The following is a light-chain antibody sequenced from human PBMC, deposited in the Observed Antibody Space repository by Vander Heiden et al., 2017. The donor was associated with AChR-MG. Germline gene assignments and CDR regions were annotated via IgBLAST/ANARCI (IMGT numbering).Light chain of an antibody. CDR3: QQRSNWPPVT. CDR2: DAS. Sequence: EIVLTQSPATLSLSPGERATLSCRASQSVSSYLAWYKQKPGQAPRLLIYDASNRDTGIPARFSGSGYGTDFTLTISSREQEDFAVYYCQQRSNWPPVTVGGGTKVEIK. V-gene: IGKV3-11*01. CDR1: QSVSSY. J-gene: IGKJ4*01.